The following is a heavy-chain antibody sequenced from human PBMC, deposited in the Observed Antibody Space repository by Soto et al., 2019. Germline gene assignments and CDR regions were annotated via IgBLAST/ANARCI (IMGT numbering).Heavy chain of an antibody. J-gene: IGHJ4*02. CDR2: ISGSGGST. Sequence: HPXGSLRLSCIAAGCTFSSYAMSWVRQAPGKGLEWVSAISGSGGSTYYADSVKGRFTISRDNSKNTLYLQMNSLRAEDTAVYYCAKDPAVYYYDSSGYSYFDYWGQGTLVTVSS. V-gene: IGHV3-23*01. D-gene: IGHD3-22*01. CDR1: GCTFSSYA. CDR3: AKDPAVYYYDSSGYSYFDY.